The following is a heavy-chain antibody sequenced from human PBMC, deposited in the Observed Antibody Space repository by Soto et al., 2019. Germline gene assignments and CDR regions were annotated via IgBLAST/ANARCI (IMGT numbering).Heavy chain of an antibody. CDR3: AKSWGDTWQESAFDV. Sequence: ELQLLESGGDLTQPGGSLRLSCAASGFGFSAYSMSWVRQAPGKGLEWVSGMSATGGSTYYIDSVKGRFIISRDNSRKTLYLQMNSLRADDTTIYYCAKSWGDTWQESAFDVWGLGTMVTV. CDR2: MSATGGST. CDR1: GFGFSAYS. D-gene: IGHD5-18*01. J-gene: IGHJ3*01. V-gene: IGHV3-23*01.